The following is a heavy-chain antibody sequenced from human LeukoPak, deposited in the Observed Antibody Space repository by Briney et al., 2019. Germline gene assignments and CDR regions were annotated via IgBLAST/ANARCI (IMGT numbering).Heavy chain of an antibody. CDR3: ARGGRYYYDSSGYYPDY. CDR1: GGSMSNYY. CDR2: IYYSGTT. Sequence: SETLSLTCTVFGGSMSNYYWIWIRQPPGKGLEWIGYIYYSGTTSYNPSLKSRVTISVDTSKNQFSLKLSSVTAADTAVYYCARGGRYYYDSSGYYPDYWGQGTLVTVSS. J-gene: IGHJ4*02. D-gene: IGHD3-22*01. V-gene: IGHV4-59*01.